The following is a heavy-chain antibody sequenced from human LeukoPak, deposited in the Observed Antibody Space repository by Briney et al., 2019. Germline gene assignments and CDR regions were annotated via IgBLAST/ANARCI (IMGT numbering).Heavy chain of an antibody. CDR1: GGTFSSYT. J-gene: IGHJ5*02. V-gene: IGHV1-69*02. D-gene: IGHD1-14*01. CDR2: IIPILGIA. CDR3: AEENHFRGENSRFRDP. Sequence: SVKVSCKASGGTFSSYTISWVRQAPGQGLEWMGRIIPILGIANYAQKFQGRVTITADKSTSTAYMELSSLRSEDTAVYYCAEENHFRGENSRFRDPWGQGTLITVSS.